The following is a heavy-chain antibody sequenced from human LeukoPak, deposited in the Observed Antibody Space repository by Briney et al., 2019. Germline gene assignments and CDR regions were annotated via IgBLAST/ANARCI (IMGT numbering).Heavy chain of an antibody. D-gene: IGHD2-8*02. CDR2: IYHSGST. V-gene: IGHV4-59*08. J-gene: IGHJ3*01. CDR1: GGSISSYY. CDR3: ARPLNTGDVDAFDV. Sequence: PSETLSLTCTVSGGSISSYYWSWIRQPPGKGLEWIGYIYHSGSTNYNPSLKSRVTISVDTSKNQFSLKVSAVTAADTAVYYCARPLNTGDVDAFDVWGQGTMVTVFS.